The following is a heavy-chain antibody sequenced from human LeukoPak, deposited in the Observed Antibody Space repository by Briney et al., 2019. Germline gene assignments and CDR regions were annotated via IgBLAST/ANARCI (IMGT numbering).Heavy chain of an antibody. J-gene: IGHJ4*02. CDR3: AKDAYGALDY. Sequence: GGSLRLSCTASGDILISYGIHWVRQAPGKGLHWVTFIRYDGTNQYYADSVKGRFTVSRDNSKNTVYLQMNSLRPDDTAIYYGAKDAYGALDYWGQGTLVTVSS. CDR1: GDILISYG. D-gene: IGHD4-17*01. V-gene: IGHV3-30*02. CDR2: IRYDGTNQ.